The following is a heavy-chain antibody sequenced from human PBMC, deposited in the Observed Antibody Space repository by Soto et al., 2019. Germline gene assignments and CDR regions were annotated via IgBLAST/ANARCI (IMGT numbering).Heavy chain of an antibody. Sequence: GVPLRLSCPPSGFTLSSYSMNWVRQAPGKGLEWVSYISSSSSTIYYADSVKGRFTISRDNAKNSLYLQMNSLRDEDTAVYYCASAGYYYGSSGYYYPIDYWGQGTLVTVSS. CDR3: ASAGYYYGSSGYYYPIDY. CDR2: ISSSSSTI. CDR1: GFTLSSYS. D-gene: IGHD3-22*01. J-gene: IGHJ4*02. V-gene: IGHV3-48*02.